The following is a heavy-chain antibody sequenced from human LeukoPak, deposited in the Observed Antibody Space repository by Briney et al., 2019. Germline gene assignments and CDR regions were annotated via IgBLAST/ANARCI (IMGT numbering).Heavy chain of an antibody. CDR3: AKRRGYSGYGLDY. CDR1: GFTSSSYA. CDR2: ISGSGGST. D-gene: IGHD5-12*01. Sequence: GGSLRLSCAASGFTSSSYAMSWVRQAPGKGLEWVSAISGSGGSTYYADSVKGRFTISRDNSKNTLYLQMNSLRAEDTAVYYCAKRRGYSGYGLDYWGQGTLVTVSS. V-gene: IGHV3-23*01. J-gene: IGHJ4*02.